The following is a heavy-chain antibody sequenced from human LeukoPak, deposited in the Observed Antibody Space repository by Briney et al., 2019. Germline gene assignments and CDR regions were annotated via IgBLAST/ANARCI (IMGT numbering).Heavy chain of an antibody. Sequence: GGSLRLSCVLSGFPFNTLGMHWVRQAPGKGLEWVAVIWYDGRNKYYADSVKGRFTISRDDSKNTLFLQMNSLRVEDTAVYYCATDGPPEEVVSATFDYWGRGDLVTVSS. CDR2: IWYDGRNK. J-gene: IGHJ4*02. CDR1: GFPFNTLG. V-gene: IGHV3-33*01. D-gene: IGHD2-15*01. CDR3: ATDGPPEEVVSATFDY.